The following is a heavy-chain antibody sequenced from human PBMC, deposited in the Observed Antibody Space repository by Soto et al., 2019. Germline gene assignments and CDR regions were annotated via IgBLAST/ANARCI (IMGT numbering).Heavy chain of an antibody. Sequence: EVQLVESGGGLVQPGGSLRLSCAASGFTFSNYWMNWVRQAPGKGLEWVANINEDGSEKYYVDSAKGRFTISRDNAKNSLYLQLSSLRAEDTSVYNCARNLFDYWGQGTLVTLSS. CDR3: ARNLFDY. CDR2: INEDGSEK. V-gene: IGHV3-7*01. J-gene: IGHJ4*02. CDR1: GFTFSNYW.